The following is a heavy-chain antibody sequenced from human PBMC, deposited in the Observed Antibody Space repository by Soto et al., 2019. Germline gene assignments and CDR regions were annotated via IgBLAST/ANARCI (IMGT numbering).Heavy chain of an antibody. CDR3: AYSSGWYGSYYYYGMDV. V-gene: IGHV1-69*06. CDR2: IIPIFGTA. CDR1: GGTFSSYA. J-gene: IGHJ6*02. D-gene: IGHD6-19*01. Sequence: SVKVSCKASGGTFSSYAISCVLQSPLQWLEWMGGIIPIFGTANYAQKFQGRVTITADKSTSTAYMELSSLRSEDTAVYYCAYSSGWYGSYYYYGMDVWGQGTTVTVSS.